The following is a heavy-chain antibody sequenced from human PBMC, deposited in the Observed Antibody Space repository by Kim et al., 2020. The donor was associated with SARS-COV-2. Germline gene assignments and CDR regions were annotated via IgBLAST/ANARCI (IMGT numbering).Heavy chain of an antibody. CDR2: IIPIFGTA. J-gene: IGHJ6*02. Sequence: SVKVSCKASGGTFSSYAISWVRQAPGQGLEWMGGIIPIFGTANYAQKFQGRVTITADESTSTAYMELSSLRSEDTAVYYCARAEQQLLWFGEGQPYYYGRDVWGQGNTVTVS. D-gene: IGHD3-10*01. V-gene: IGHV1-69*13. CDR3: ARAEQQLLWFGEGQPYYYGRDV. CDR1: GGTFSSYA.